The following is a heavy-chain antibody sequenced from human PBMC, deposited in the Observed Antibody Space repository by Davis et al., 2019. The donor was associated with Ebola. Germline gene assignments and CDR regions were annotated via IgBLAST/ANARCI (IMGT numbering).Heavy chain of an antibody. J-gene: IGHJ4*02. CDR2: ISAYNGNT. CDR1: GYTFTSYG. V-gene: IGHV1-18*01. D-gene: IGHD3-10*01. CDR3: ARDLGFGSGSSNFDS. Sequence: ASVKVSCKASGYTFTSYGTSWVRQAPGQGLEWMGWISAYNGNTNYAQKLQGRVTMTTDTSTSTAYMELRSLRSDDTAVYYCARDLGFGSGSSNFDSWGQGTLVTVSS.